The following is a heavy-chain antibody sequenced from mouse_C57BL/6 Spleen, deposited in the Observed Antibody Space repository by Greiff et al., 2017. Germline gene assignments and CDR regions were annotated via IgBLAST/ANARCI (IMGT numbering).Heavy chain of an antibody. Sequence: EVQLQESGPGLVKPSQSLSLTCSVTGYSITSGYYWNWIRQFPGNKLEWMGYISYDGSNNYNPSLKNRISITRDTSKNQFFLKLNSVTTEDTATYYCAREDYGSSPYYFDYGGQGTTLTVSS. CDR3: AREDYGSSPYYFDY. D-gene: IGHD1-1*01. CDR1: GYSITSGYY. J-gene: IGHJ2*01. V-gene: IGHV3-6*01. CDR2: ISYDGSN.